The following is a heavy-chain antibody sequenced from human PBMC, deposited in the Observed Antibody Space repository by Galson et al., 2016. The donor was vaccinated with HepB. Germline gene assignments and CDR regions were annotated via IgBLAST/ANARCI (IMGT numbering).Heavy chain of an antibody. J-gene: IGHJ4*02. CDR2: LSFDGINK. Sequence: SLRLSCAASGFTFSSHAMNWVRQAPGKGLEWVAVLSFDGINKYYADSVEGRFTISRDNSKNTVYLQMNSLRAEDTAVYYCAKDAYTWRWLLSFFPDYWGQGTLVTVSS. V-gene: IGHV3-30*18. CDR3: AKDAYTWRWLLSFFPDY. CDR1: GFTFSSHA. D-gene: IGHD5-24*01.